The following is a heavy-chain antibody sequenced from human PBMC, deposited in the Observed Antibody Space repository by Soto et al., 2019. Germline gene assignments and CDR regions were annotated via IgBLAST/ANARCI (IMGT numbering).Heavy chain of an antibody. CDR2: IDPSDSYT. CDR1: GYSFTSYW. V-gene: IGHV5-10-1*01. J-gene: IGHJ5*02. D-gene: IGHD3-10*01. CDR3: ARRAVRGYVWFDP. Sequence: GESLKISCKGSGYSFTSYWISWVRQMPGKGLEWMGRIDPSDSYTNYSPSFQVHVTISPDKSISTAYLQWSSLRASDTAMYYWARRAVRGYVWFDPWGQGTLVTVSS.